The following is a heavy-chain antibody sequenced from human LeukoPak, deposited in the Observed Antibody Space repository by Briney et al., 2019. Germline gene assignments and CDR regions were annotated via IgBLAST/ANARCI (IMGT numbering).Heavy chain of an antibody. CDR1: GYSISSGFY. Sequence: SETLSLTCSVSGYSISSGFYWGWIRQPPGKGLEWIGSIFHSGSTYYNPSLKSRVTISVDTSKNQFSLKLSSVTAADTAVYYCARDRYCSGRSCYGPPDYWGQGVLVTVSS. CDR2: IFHSGST. CDR3: ARDRYCSGRSCYGPPDY. V-gene: IGHV4-38-2*02. J-gene: IGHJ4*02. D-gene: IGHD2-15*01.